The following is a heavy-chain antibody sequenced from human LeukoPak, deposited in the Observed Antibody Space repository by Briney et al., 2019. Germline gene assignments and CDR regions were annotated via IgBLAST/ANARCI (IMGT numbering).Heavy chain of an antibody. Sequence: PGGSLRLSCAASGFTFSSYSMNWVRQAPGKGLEWVSYISSSGSTIYYADSVKGRFTISRDNAKNSLYLQMNSLRAEDTAVYYCARDGKAYCGGDCYSDYWGQGTLVTVSS. V-gene: IGHV3-48*04. CDR1: GFTFSSYS. J-gene: IGHJ4*02. CDR3: ARDGKAYCGGDCYSDY. D-gene: IGHD2-21*02. CDR2: ISSSGSTI.